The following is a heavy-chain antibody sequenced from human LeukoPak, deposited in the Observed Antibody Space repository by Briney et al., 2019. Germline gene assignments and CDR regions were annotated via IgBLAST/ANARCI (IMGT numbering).Heavy chain of an antibody. V-gene: IGHV4-38-2*02. CDR2: IYHSGST. D-gene: IGHD1-26*01. J-gene: IGHJ4*02. CDR1: GYSISSGYY. Sequence: SETLSLTCTVSGYSISSGYYWGWIRRPPGKGLEWIGSIYHSGSTYYNPSLKSRVTISVDTSKTQFSLKLSSVTAADTAVYYCARDNGVGAIDYWGQGTLVTVSS. CDR3: ARDNGVGAIDY.